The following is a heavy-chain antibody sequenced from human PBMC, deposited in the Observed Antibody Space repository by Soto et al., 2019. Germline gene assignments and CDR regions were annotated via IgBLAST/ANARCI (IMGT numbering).Heavy chain of an antibody. CDR2: IYYSGST. Sequence: SETLSLTCTVSGGSISSYYWSWIRQPPGKGLEWIGYIYYSGSTNYNPSLKSRVTISVDTSKNQFSLKLSSVTVADTAVYYCARGRRIKEMATIGWKYYFDYWGQGTLVTVSS. D-gene: IGHD5-12*01. CDR1: GGSISSYY. CDR3: ARGRRIKEMATIGWKYYFDY. J-gene: IGHJ4*02. V-gene: IGHV4-59*01.